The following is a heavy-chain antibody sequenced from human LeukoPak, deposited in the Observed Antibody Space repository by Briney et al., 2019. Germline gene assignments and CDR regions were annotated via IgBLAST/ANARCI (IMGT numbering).Heavy chain of an antibody. CDR2: INTNTGNP. D-gene: IGHD3-3*01. J-gene: IGHJ5*02. Sequence: ASVKVSCKASGYTFTSYAMNWVRQAPGQGLEWMGWINTNTGNPTYAQGFTGRFVFSLDTSVSTAYLQISSLKAEDTAVYYCARVRSIWLRFANWFDPWGQGTLVTVSS. CDR3: ARVRSIWLRFANWFDP. V-gene: IGHV7-4-1*02. CDR1: GYTFTSYA.